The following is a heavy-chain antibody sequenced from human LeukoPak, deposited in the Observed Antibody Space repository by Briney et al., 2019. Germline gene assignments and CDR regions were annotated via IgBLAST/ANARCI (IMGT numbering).Heavy chain of an antibody. CDR1: GGSISSGGYF. D-gene: IGHD3-3*01. CDR3: ARGSRTRTIFGVVSGIFDY. V-gene: IGHV4-30-2*01. Sequence: SQTLSLTCAVSGGSISSGGYFWSWIRQPPGKGLEWIGYIYHSGSTYYNPSLKSRVTISVDRSKNQFSLKLSSVTAADTAVYYCARGSRTRTIFGVVSGIFDYWGQGTLVTVSS. CDR2: IYHSGST. J-gene: IGHJ4*02.